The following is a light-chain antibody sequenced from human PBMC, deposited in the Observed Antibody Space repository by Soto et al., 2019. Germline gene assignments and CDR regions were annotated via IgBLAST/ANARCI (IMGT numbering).Light chain of an antibody. J-gene: IGKJ4*01. V-gene: IGKV3-15*01. Sequence: EIVMTQSPATLSVSPGEGATLSCRASQSVSSNLAWYQQKPGQAPRLLIYAASTRATGIPARFSGSGSGTEFPLTISSLQSEDFGVYYCQQYNNWPPLTFGGGTKVEIK. CDR3: QQYNNWPPLT. CDR1: QSVSSN. CDR2: AAS.